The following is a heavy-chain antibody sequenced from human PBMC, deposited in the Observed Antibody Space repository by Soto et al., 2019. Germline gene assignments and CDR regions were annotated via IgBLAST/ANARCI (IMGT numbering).Heavy chain of an antibody. Sequence: SETLSLTCTVSGGSISSYYWSWIRQPPGKGLEWIGYIYYSGSTNYNPSLKSRVTISVDTSKNQFSLKLSSVTAADTAVYYCARVDSGYAYYYSYMDVWGKGTTVTVSS. CDR1: GGSISSYY. J-gene: IGHJ6*03. CDR2: IYYSGST. D-gene: IGHD5-12*01. CDR3: ARVDSGYAYYYSYMDV. V-gene: IGHV4-59*01.